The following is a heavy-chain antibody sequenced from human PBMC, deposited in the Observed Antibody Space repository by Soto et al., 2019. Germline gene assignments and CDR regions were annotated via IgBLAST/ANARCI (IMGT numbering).Heavy chain of an antibody. V-gene: IGHV1-69*01. CDR2: IIPIFGTA. CDR3: ARNPLETLYYYDRSGGGLDY. Sequence: QVQLVQSGAEVKKPGSSVKVSCKASGGTFSSYAISWVRQAPGQGLEWMGGIIPIFGTANYAQKFQGRVTITAHESTSKAYMELSSLRSEDTAVYYCARNPLETLYYYDRSGGGLDYWCQGTLVTVSS. J-gene: IGHJ4*02. CDR1: GGTFSSYA. D-gene: IGHD3-22*01.